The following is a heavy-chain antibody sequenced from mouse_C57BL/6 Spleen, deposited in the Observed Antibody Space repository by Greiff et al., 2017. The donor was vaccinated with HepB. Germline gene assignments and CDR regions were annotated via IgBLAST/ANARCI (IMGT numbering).Heavy chain of an antibody. CDR2: IYPGNSDT. V-gene: IGHV1-5*01. CDR3: TRERGYYGYDEGYFDY. D-gene: IGHD2-2*01. J-gene: IGHJ2*01. Sequence: VQLQQSGTVLARPGASVKMSCKTSGYTFTSYWMHWVKQRPGQGLEWIGAIYPGNSDTSYNQKFKGKAKLTAVTSASTAYMELSSLTNEDSAVYYCTRERGYYGYDEGYFDYWGQGTTLTVSS. CDR1: GYTFTSYW.